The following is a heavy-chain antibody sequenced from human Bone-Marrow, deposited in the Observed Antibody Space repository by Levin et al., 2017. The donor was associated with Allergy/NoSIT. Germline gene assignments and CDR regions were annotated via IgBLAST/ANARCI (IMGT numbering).Heavy chain of an antibody. V-gene: IGHV3-23*01. J-gene: IGHJ2*01. CDR2: ISGSGGST. D-gene: IGHD6-19*01. CDR1: GFTFSSYA. CDR3: AKGRYSSGWLGSTQNWYFDL. Sequence: PGGSLRLSCAASGFTFSSYAMSWVRQAPGKGLEWVSAISGSGGSTYYADSVKGRFTISRDNSKNTLYLQMNSLRAEDTAVYYCAKGRYSSGWLGSTQNWYFDLWGRGTLVTVSS.